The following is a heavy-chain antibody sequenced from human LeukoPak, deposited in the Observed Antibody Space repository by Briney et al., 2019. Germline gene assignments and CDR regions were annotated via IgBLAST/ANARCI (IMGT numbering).Heavy chain of an antibody. CDR3: ARHRQRGQLTLFDY. D-gene: IGHD6-13*01. J-gene: IGHJ4*02. CDR1: GGSISSYY. V-gene: IGHV4-59*08. CDR2: IYYSGST. Sequence: PSETLSLTCTVSGGSISSYYWSWIRQPPGKGLEWIGYIYYSGSTNYNPSLKSRVTISVDTSKNQFSLKLSSVTAADTAVYYCARHRQRGQLTLFDYWGQGTLVTVSS.